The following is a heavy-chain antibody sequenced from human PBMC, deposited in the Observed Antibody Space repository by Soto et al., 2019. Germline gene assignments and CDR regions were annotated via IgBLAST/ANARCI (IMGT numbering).Heavy chain of an antibody. D-gene: IGHD3-22*01. J-gene: IGHJ4*02. V-gene: IGHV1-2*02. CDR1: GYTFTGYY. CDR3: ARAGGITYYYDSSLGY. Sequence: ASVKVSCKASGYTFTGYYMHWVRQAPGQGLEWMGWINPNSGVTNYAQKFQGRVTMTRDTSISTAYMELSRLRSDDTAVYYCARAGGITYYYDSSLGYWGQGTPVTVSS. CDR2: INPNSGVT.